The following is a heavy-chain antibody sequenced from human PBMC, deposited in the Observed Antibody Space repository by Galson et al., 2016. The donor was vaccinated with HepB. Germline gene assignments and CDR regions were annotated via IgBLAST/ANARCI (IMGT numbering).Heavy chain of an antibody. CDR3: ASHDYWNDNHDSFDI. CDR1: GGSISGHY. CDR2: ISLRGSGST. Sequence: SETLSLTCTVSGGSISGHYWSWIRQPPGKGLEWIGFISLRGSGSTSYNPSLKRQVTISGDTSKNQNYLRLRPVIAADTDVCYCASHDYWNDNHDSFDIWGQGTRVTVSS. D-gene: IGHD3/OR15-3a*01. J-gene: IGHJ3*02. V-gene: IGHV4-59*11.